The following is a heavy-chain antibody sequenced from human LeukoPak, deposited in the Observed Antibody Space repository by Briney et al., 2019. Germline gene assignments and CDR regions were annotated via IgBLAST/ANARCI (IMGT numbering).Heavy chain of an antibody. D-gene: IGHD2-21*02. J-gene: IGHJ5*02. Sequence: ASVKVSCKASGYTFTGYYMHWVRQAPGQGLEWMGWINPNSGGTNYAQKFQGRVTMTRDTSISTAYMELSRLRSDDTAVYYCARAVEVTAIRYWFDPWGQGTLVTVSS. V-gene: IGHV1-2*02. CDR2: INPNSGGT. CDR3: ARAVEVTAIRYWFDP. CDR1: GYTFTGYY.